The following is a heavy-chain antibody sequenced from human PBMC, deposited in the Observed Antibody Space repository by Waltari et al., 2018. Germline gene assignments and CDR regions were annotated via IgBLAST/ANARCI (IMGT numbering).Heavy chain of an antibody. CDR2: VRYNASNK. J-gene: IGHJ4*02. V-gene: IGHV3-30*02. CDR3: AKDSRGRYSGNDLDY. Sequence: QVQLVESGGGVVQPGGSLRLSCAASGFTFTTYGMHWVRQAPGKGLETVAVVRYNASNKDHADSVNGRFTMSRVNSKNTLYLQMNSLRVEDTAVYYCAKDSRGRYSGNDLDYWGQGTLVTVSS. D-gene: IGHD5-12*01. CDR1: GFTFTTYG.